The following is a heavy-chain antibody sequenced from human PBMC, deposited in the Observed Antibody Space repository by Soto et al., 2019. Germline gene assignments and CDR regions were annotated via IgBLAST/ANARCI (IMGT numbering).Heavy chain of an antibody. CDR1: DASINSGGYY. Sequence: PSETLSLTCTVSDASINSGGYYWSWIRQHPGKGLEWIGFIYYSGTTYYNPSLKSRVTTSVDTSKNQFSLRLSSVTAADTAVYYCARGLIVMLAGIEELINSHFDSGAREPWSPSPQ. CDR3: ARGLIVMLAGIEELINSHFDS. CDR2: IYYSGTT. J-gene: IGHJ4*02. D-gene: IGHD2-21*02. V-gene: IGHV4-31*03.